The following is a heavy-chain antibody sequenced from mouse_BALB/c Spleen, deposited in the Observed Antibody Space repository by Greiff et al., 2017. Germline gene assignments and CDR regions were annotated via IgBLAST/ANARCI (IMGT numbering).Heavy chain of an antibody. CDR1: GFTFSDYY. CDR3: ARGGAYRYDGYFDY. V-gene: IGHV5-4*02. Sequence: VQLKESGGGLVKPGGSLKLSCAASGFTFSDYYMYWVRQTPEKRLEWVATISDGGSYTYYPDSVKGRFTISRDNAKNNLYLQMSSLKSEDTAMYYCARGGAYRYDGYFDYWGQGTTLTVSS. J-gene: IGHJ2*01. D-gene: IGHD2-14*01. CDR2: ISDGGSYT.